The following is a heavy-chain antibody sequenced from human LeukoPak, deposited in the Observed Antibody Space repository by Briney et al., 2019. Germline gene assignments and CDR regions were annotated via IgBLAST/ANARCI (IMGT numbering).Heavy chain of an antibody. CDR1: GGSISSYY. J-gene: IGHJ4*02. CDR3: ARQGEVGDYFDY. Sequence: SETLSLTCTVSGGSISSYYWSWIRQPPRKRLEWIGYIYYSGSTNYNPSLKSRVTISVDTSKNQFSLKLSSVTAADTAVYYCARQGEVGDYFDYWGQGTLVTVSS. CDR2: IYYSGST. V-gene: IGHV4-59*08. D-gene: IGHD4-17*01.